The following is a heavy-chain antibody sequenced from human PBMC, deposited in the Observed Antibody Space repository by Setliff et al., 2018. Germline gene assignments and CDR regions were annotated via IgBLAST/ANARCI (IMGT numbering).Heavy chain of an antibody. CDR1: GFTFSTYW. J-gene: IGHJ3*02. CDR3: LGSLRKINSFDI. V-gene: IGHV3-7*03. CDR2: LKEDGSVK. D-gene: IGHD2-21*01. Sequence: GGSLRLSCAASGFTFSTYWMSWVRQVPGKGLEWVANLKEDGSVKYYVDSVKGRFTISRDNAKKSLYLQMNSLRAEDTAVYYCLGSLRKINSFDIWGQGTMVTVSS.